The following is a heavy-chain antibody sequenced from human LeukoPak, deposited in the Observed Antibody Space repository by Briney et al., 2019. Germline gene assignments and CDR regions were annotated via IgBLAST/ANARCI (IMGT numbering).Heavy chain of an antibody. Sequence: GGSLRLSCAASGFTFSRSWMSWVRQAPGKGLEWVANIKQDESENYYVYSVKGRFTVSRDNVNSSLYLQMNSLRVEDTAVYYCAIDPTTPPQVQPAINWFDPWGQGTLVTVSS. CDR2: IKQDESEN. CDR1: GFTFSRSW. V-gene: IGHV3-7*02. J-gene: IGHJ5*02. CDR3: AIDPTTPPQVQPAINWFDP. D-gene: IGHD2-2*02.